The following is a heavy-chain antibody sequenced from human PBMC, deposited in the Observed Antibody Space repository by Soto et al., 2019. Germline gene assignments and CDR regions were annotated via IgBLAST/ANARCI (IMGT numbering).Heavy chain of an antibody. Sequence: GASVKVSCKASGYTFTSYGISWVRQAPGQGLEWMGWISAYNGNTNYAQKLQGRVTMTTDTSTSTDYMELRSLRSDDTAVYYCARDLGGYCSGGSCDWFDPWGQGTLVTVSS. D-gene: IGHD2-15*01. CDR2: ISAYNGNT. V-gene: IGHV1-18*01. CDR1: GYTFTSYG. J-gene: IGHJ5*02. CDR3: ARDLGGYCSGGSCDWFDP.